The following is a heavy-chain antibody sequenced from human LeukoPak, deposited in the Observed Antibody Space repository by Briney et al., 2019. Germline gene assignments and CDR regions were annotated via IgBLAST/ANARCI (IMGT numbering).Heavy chain of an antibody. V-gene: IGHV3-23*01. CDR3: AKDNGRSRNNYFAY. CDR2: ISVGGGGT. Sequence: GGSLRLSCAASGFTFSSDAMSWVRQTPEKGRGWVSTISVGGGGTYYADSVEGGFTISRDDSRNTLYLQTKSLRAEATAVYYCAKDNGRSRNNYFAYWGQGALVTVSS. J-gene: IGHJ4*02. D-gene: IGHD1-26*01. CDR1: GFTFSSDA.